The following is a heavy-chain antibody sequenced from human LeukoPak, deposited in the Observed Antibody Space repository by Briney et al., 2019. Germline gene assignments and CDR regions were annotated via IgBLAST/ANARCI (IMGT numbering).Heavy chain of an antibody. CDR3: ARGMYSSSWYAAGNWFDP. Sequence: SETLSLTCSVSGGSITSSTYHWGWIRQPPGKGLEWIGNLYYSGSTYYNPSLKSRVTISVDTSKSQFSLKLSSVTAADTAVYYCARGMYSSSWYAAGNWFDPWGQGTLVTVSS. CDR1: GGSITSSTYH. D-gene: IGHD6-13*01. V-gene: IGHV4-39*01. CDR2: LYYSGST. J-gene: IGHJ5*02.